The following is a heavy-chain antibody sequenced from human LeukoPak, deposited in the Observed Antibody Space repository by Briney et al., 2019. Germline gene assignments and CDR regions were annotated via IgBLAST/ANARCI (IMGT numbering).Heavy chain of an antibody. J-gene: IGHJ6*04. D-gene: IGHD6-6*01. CDR1: GFTFSDYY. Sequence: GGSLRLSCAASGFTFSDYYMSWIRQAPGKGLEWVSYISSSGSTIYYADSVKGRFTISRDNAKSSLYLQMNSLRAEDTAVYYCARDAHTDARGDSSSLDVWGKGTTVTVSS. V-gene: IGHV3-11*01. CDR2: ISSSGSTI. CDR3: ARDAHTDARGDSSSLDV.